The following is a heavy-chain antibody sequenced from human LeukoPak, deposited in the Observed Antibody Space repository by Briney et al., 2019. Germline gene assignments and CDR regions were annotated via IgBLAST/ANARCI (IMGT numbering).Heavy chain of an antibody. V-gene: IGHV3-48*01. CDR3: ARAEGYFDL. CDR2: ISSLGCTI. Sequence: GFTFSDXXXNWVRQXPGKGXEWVSFISSLGCTIYYADSVKGRFTISRDNDKNSLYLQMNSLRAEDTAVYYCARAEGYFDLWGRGTLVTVSS. J-gene: IGHJ2*01. CDR1: GFTFSDXX.